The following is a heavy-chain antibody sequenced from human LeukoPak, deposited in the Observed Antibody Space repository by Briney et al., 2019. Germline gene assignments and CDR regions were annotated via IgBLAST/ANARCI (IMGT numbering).Heavy chain of an antibody. CDR2: MNPNSGGT. CDR3: ARAKPYYGSGIGWFDP. V-gene: IGHV1-2*06. Sequence: GASVKVSCKASGYTFTGYYMHWVRQAPGQGLEWMGRMNPNSGGTNYAQKFQGRVTMTRDTSISTAYMELSRLRSDDTAVYYCARAKPYYGSGIGWFDPWGQGTLVTVSS. J-gene: IGHJ5*02. CDR1: GYTFTGYY. D-gene: IGHD3-10*01.